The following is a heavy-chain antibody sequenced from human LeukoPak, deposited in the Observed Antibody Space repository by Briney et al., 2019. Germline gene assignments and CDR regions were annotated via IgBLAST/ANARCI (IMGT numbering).Heavy chain of an antibody. CDR2: NNPDSGGT. D-gene: IGHD2-21*01. V-gene: IGHV1-2*04. CDR1: GYTFTGYF. Sequence: ASVKVSCKASGYTFTGYFMHWVRQAPGQGLEWMGWNNPDSGGTNYAQNFQGWVTMTRDTSISTAYMELSRLRSDDTAVYYCARAGDTPFDYWGQGTLVTVSS. J-gene: IGHJ4*02. CDR3: ARAGDTPFDY.